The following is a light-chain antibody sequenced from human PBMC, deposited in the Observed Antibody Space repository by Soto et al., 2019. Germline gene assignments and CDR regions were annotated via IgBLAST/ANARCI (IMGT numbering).Light chain of an antibody. Sequence: EIVMTQSPATLSVSPGERVTLSCRASESLSTYLAWYQQKPGQAPRLLIYGASTKATGIPARFSGSGSATDFTLTNSSRQSEDVAVDYCQSYNDWPFTFGQGTKLEI. CDR2: GAS. J-gene: IGKJ2*01. CDR1: ESLSTY. V-gene: IGKV3-15*01. CDR3: QSYNDWPFT.